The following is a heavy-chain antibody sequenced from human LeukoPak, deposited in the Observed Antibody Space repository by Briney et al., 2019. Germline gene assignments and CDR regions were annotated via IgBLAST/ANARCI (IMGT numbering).Heavy chain of an antibody. J-gene: IGHJ4*02. CDR3: GRIAAAAIADY. CDR1: GGSFSDYY. D-gene: IGHD6-13*01. Sequence: SETLSLTCAVYGGSFSDYYWNRIRQPPGKGLEWIGSIYYSGSTYYNPSLKSRVTISVDTSKNQFSLKLNSVTAADTAVYYCGRIAAAAIADYWGQGILVTVSS. V-gene: IGHV4-34*01. CDR2: IYYSGST.